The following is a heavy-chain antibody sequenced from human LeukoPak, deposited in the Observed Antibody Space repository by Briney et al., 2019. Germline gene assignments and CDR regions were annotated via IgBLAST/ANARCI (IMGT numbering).Heavy chain of an antibody. Sequence: SQTLSLTCAISGDSVSSNSAAWNWIRQSPSRGLEWLGRTYYRSKWYNDYAVSVKSRITINPDTSKNQFSLQLNSVTPEDTAVYYCAKDTYYYDSSGYYLPFDYWGQGTLVTVSS. D-gene: IGHD3-22*01. CDR3: AKDTYYYDSSGYYLPFDY. CDR1: GDSVSSNSAA. V-gene: IGHV6-1*01. CDR2: TYYRSKWYN. J-gene: IGHJ4*02.